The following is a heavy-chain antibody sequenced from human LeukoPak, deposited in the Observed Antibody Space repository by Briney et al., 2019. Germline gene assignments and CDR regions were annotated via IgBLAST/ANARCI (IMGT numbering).Heavy chain of an antibody. CDR1: GFTVSNNY. J-gene: IGHJ4*02. Sequence: GGSQRLSCVVSGFTVSNNYMSWVRQAPRKGLEWVSLIYSGGSTYYADSVKGRFTISRDNSKNTLYLQMNSLRAEDTAVYYCARQSNLVRNKDYWGQGTLVTVSS. D-gene: IGHD1/OR15-1a*01. CDR2: IYSGGST. CDR3: ARQSNLVRNKDY. V-gene: IGHV3-66*04.